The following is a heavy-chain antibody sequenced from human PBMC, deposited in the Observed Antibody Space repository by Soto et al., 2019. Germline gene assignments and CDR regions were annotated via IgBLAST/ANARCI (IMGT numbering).Heavy chain of an antibody. Sequence: EVQLLESGGGLVQPGGSLRLSCAASGFTFSSYVMSWVRQAPGKGLEWVSAISGSGGSTYYADSVKGRFTISRDNSKNTLYLQMNSLRAEDTAVYYCAKDIPVVVPAAIHWGLYYYGMDVWGQGTTVTVSS. V-gene: IGHV3-23*01. J-gene: IGHJ6*02. CDR3: AKDIPVVVPAAIHWGLYYYGMDV. CDR2: ISGSGGST. D-gene: IGHD2-2*01. CDR1: GFTFSSYV.